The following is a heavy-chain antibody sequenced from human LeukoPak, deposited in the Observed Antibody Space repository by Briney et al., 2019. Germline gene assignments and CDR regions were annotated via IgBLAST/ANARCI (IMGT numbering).Heavy chain of an antibody. CDR1: GYTFTGYY. J-gene: IGHJ4*02. V-gene: IGHV1-2*02. Sequence: AASVKVSCKASGYTFTGYYMHWVRQAPGQGLEWMGWINPNSGGTNYAQKFQGRVTMTRDTSISTAYMELSRLRSDDTAVYYCARVDYSKGLLYFDYWGQGTLVTVSS. D-gene: IGHD4-11*01. CDR2: INPNSGGT. CDR3: ARVDYSKGLLYFDY.